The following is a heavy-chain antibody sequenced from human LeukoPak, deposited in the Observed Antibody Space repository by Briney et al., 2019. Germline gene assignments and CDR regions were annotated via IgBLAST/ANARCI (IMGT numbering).Heavy chain of an antibody. J-gene: IGHJ4*02. CDR1: GFTFSSYS. Sequence: GGSLRLSCAASGFTFSSYSMNWVRQAPGKGLEWVSYISSSSKTIYYADSVKGRFTTSRDNAKNSLYLQMNSLRAEDTAVYYCARDPGAFWSGYYSLSTEPSPRFDYWGQGTLVTVSS. CDR2: ISSSSKTI. CDR3: ARDPGAFWSGYYSLSTEPSPRFDY. D-gene: IGHD3-3*01. V-gene: IGHV3-48*04.